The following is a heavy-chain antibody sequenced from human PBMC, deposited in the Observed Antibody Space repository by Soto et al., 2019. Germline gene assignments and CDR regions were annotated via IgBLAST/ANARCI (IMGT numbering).Heavy chain of an antibody. Sequence: SETLSLTCTVSGGSISSGGYYWSWIRQHPGKGLEWIGYIYYSGSTYYNPSLKSRVTISVDTSKNQFSLKLSSVTAADTAVYYCARSYSNYGGFDYWGQGTLVTVSS. J-gene: IGHJ4*02. CDR1: GGSISSGGYY. D-gene: IGHD4-4*01. CDR2: IYYSGST. V-gene: IGHV4-31*03. CDR3: ARSYSNYGGFDY.